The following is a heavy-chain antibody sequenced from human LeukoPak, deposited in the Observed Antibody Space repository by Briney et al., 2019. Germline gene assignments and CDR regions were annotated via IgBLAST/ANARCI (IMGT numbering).Heavy chain of an antibody. CDR1: GFTFSSYW. V-gene: IGHV3-7*01. CDR2: IKQDGSEK. Sequence: GGSLRLSCAASGFTFSSYWMSWVRQAPGKGLEWVANIKQDGSEKYYVDSVKGRFTISRDNAKNSLYLQMNSLRAEDTAVYHCASERKELPAFFDYWGQGTLVTVSS. J-gene: IGHJ4*02. CDR3: ASERKELPAFFDY. D-gene: IGHD1-7*01.